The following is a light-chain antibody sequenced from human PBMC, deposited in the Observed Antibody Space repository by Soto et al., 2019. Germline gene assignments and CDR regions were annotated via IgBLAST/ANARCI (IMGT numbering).Light chain of an antibody. CDR2: DVS. Sequence: LTQPASVSGSPGQSITISCTGTSSDVGGYNYVSWYQQHPGKAPKLMIYDVSNRPSGVSNRFSGSKSGNTASLTISGLQAEDEADYYCSSYTSRSTPWVFGTGTKVTVL. J-gene: IGLJ1*01. CDR3: SSYTSRSTPWV. CDR1: SSDVGGYNY. V-gene: IGLV2-14*01.